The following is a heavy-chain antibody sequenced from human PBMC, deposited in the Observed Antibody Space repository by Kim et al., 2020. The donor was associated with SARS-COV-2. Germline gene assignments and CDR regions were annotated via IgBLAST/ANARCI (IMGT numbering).Heavy chain of an antibody. CDR2: IWYDGSNK. Sequence: GGSLRLSCAASGFSFSSYGMHWVRQAPGKGLEWLAVIWYDGSNKNYAHSVKGRFTISRDNSKKLYLQMNSLRAADTAVHYCAKDWGYGDWYGMDVWGQGT. V-gene: IGHV3-33*06. J-gene: IGHJ6*02. CDR3: AKDWGYGDWYGMDV. CDR1: GFSFSSYG. D-gene: IGHD4-17*01.